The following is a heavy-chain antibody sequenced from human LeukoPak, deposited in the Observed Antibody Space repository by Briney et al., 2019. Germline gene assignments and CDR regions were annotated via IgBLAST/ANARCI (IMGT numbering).Heavy chain of an antibody. CDR3: ASDLTHLTTVTAGY. J-gene: IGHJ4*02. CDR1: GFTFSSYS. CDR2: ISSSSSYI. V-gene: IGHV3-21*01. Sequence: GGSLRLSCAASGFTFSSYSMNWVRQAPGKGLEWVSSISSSSSYIYYADSVKGRFTISRDNAKNSLYLQMNSLRAEDTAVYYCASDLTHLTTVTAGYWGQGTLVTVSS. D-gene: IGHD4-11*01.